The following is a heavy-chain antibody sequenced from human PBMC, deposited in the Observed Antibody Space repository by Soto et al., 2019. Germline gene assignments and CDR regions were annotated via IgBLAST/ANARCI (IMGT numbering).Heavy chain of an antibody. J-gene: IGHJ4*02. CDR2: INHSGST. D-gene: IGHD3-22*01. CDR1: GGSFSGYY. Sequence: PSETLSLTCAVYGGSFSGYYWGWIRQPPGKGLEWIGEINHSGSTNYNPSLKSRVTISVDTSKNQFSLKLSSVTAADTAVYYCARTDYYDSSGYYSYWGQGTLVTVSS. CDR3: ARTDYYDSSGYYSY. V-gene: IGHV4-34*01.